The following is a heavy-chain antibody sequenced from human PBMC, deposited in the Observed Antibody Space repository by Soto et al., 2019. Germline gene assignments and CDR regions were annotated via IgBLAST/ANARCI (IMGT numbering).Heavy chain of an antibody. D-gene: IGHD4-17*01. CDR1: GFTFSSYA. J-gene: IGHJ4*02. CDR3: AKDRSNYRDYVGSFGY. V-gene: IGHV3-23*01. CDR2: ISGSGGST. Sequence: EVQLLESGGGLVQPGGSLRLSCAASGFTFSSYAMSWVRQAPGKGLEWVSAISGSGGSTYYADSVKGRFTISRDNSKNTLYLQMNRLRAEDTAVYYCAKDRSNYRDYVGSFGYWGQGTLVTVSS.